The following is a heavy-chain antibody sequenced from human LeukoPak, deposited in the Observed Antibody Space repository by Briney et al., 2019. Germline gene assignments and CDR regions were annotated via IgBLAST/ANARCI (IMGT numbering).Heavy chain of an antibody. Sequence: KPSETLSLTCAVYGXSFSGYYWSWIRQPPGKGLEWIGEINHSGSTNYNPSLKSRVTISVDTSKNQFSLKLSSVTAADTAVYYCARVGDQYSSSPLNYFDYWGQGTLVTVSS. CDR1: GXSFSGYY. CDR2: INHSGST. J-gene: IGHJ4*02. CDR3: ARVGDQYSSSPLNYFDY. V-gene: IGHV4-34*01. D-gene: IGHD6-13*01.